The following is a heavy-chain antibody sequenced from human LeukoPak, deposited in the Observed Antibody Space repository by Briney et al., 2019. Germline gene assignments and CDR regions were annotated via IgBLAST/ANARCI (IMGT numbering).Heavy chain of an antibody. D-gene: IGHD4-11*01. Sequence: SVKVSCKASGGTLSSYAISWVRQAPGQGLEWMGGIIPIFGTANYAQKFQGRVTITADKSTSTAYMELSSLRSEDTAVYYCASGGMTTVTTFDYWGQGTLVTVSS. CDR1: GGTLSSYA. CDR2: IIPIFGTA. CDR3: ASGGMTTVTTFDY. J-gene: IGHJ4*02. V-gene: IGHV1-69*06.